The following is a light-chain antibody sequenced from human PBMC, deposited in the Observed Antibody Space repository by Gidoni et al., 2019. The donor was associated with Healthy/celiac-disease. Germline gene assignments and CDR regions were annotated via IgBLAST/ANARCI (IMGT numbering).Light chain of an antibody. V-gene: IGKV1-39*01. Sequence: DIQMTQSPSSLSASVGDRVTITCRASQSISSYLNWYQQKPGKAPKLLIYAASSLQSGVPSRFSGSGSGTDFTLTISSLQPEDFATYYCQQSYSTPLTFXGXTKGXIK. CDR2: AAS. CDR1: QSISSY. J-gene: IGKJ4*01. CDR3: QQSYSTPLT.